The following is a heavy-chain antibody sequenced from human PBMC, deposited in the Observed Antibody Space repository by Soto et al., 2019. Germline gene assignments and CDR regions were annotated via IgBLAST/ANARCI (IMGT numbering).Heavy chain of an antibody. Sequence: GGSLRLSCAASGFTFSSYSMNWVRQAPGKGLEWVSSISSSSSCIYYADSVKGRFTISRDNAKNSLVLQMNSLRAEDTAVYYCARGPIAAAGTFYWFDPWGQGTLVTVSS. J-gene: IGHJ5*02. CDR2: ISSSSSCI. CDR1: GFTFSSYS. V-gene: IGHV3-21*01. CDR3: ARGPIAAAGTFYWFDP. D-gene: IGHD6-13*01.